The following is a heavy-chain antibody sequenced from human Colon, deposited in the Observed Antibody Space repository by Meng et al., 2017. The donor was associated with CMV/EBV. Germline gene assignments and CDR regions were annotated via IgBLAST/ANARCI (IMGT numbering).Heavy chain of an antibody. CDR3: TKGVSGPLYYFDH. J-gene: IGHJ4*02. CDR1: GFTFRNSA. D-gene: IGHD2-15*01. V-gene: IGHV3-23*01. CDR2: ISGSGGDK. Sequence: GESLKISCVASGFTFRNSATRWVRQALGKGLEWVSSISGSGGDKFYADSVRGRFTISRDNFKDTVYLEMNGLGAEDTAVYYCTKGVSGPLYYFDHWGQGMQVTVSS.